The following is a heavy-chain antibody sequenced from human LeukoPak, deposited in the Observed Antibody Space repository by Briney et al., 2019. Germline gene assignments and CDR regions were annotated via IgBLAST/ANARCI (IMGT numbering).Heavy chain of an antibody. D-gene: IGHD2-15*01. V-gene: IGHV3-21*04. CDR1: GFTFSSYS. CDR2: ISSSSSYI. J-gene: IGHJ6*03. CDR3: ARVIEGRGGGGPWYYYMDV. Sequence: PGGSLRLSCAASGFTFSSYSMNWVRQAPGKGLEWVSSISSSSSYIYYADSVKGRFTISRDNAKNSLYLQMNSLRAEDTALYHCARVIEGRGGGGPWYYYMDVWGKGTTVTISS.